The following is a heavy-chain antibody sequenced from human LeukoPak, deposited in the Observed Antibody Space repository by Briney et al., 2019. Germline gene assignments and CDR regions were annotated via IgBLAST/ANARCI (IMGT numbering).Heavy chain of an antibody. D-gene: IGHD6-19*01. CDR1: GYTFTNYG. J-gene: IGHJ4*02. CDR2: ISAYNGNT. CDR3: ARIAVAGNADY. V-gene: IGHV1-18*01. Sequence: ASVKVSCKASGYTFTNYGISWVRQAPGQGLEWMGWISAYNGNTNYAQKLQGRVTMTTDTSMSTAYMELRSLRSDDTAVYYCARIAVAGNADYWGQGTLVTVSS.